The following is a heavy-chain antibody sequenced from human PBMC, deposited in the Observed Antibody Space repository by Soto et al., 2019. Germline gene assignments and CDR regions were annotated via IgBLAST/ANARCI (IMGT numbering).Heavy chain of an antibody. CDR1: GYTFTSYG. J-gene: IGHJ6*02. CDR2: ISAYNGNT. V-gene: IGHV1-18*01. D-gene: IGHD3-3*01. Sequence: ASVKVSCKASGYTFTSYGISWVRQAPGQGLEWMGWISAYNGNTNYAQKLQGRVTMTTDTSTSTAYMELRSLRSDDTAVYYCARGYDFLRGYYRYYYYGMDVWGQGTTVIVSS. CDR3: ARGYDFLRGYYRYYYYGMDV.